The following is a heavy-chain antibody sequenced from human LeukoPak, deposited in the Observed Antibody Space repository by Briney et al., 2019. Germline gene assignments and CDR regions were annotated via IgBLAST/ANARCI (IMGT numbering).Heavy chain of an antibody. D-gene: IGHD4-17*01. Sequence: GGSMRLSCAASGFTFSSYAIHWVRQAPGKGLEWVAVISSDGSNKYYADSVKGRFTISRDNSKNTLYLQMNSLRAEDTAVYYCARDMGTTHGYYYYGMDVWGQGTTVTVSS. V-gene: IGHV3-30-3*01. CDR1: GFTFSSYA. CDR2: ISSDGSNK. J-gene: IGHJ6*02. CDR3: ARDMGTTHGYYYYGMDV.